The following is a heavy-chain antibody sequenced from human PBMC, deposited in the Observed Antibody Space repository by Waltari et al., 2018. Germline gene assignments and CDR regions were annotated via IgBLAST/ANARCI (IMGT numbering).Heavy chain of an antibody. J-gene: IGHJ3*02. D-gene: IGHD3-22*01. CDR3: ARNLGASSGSTWNALEI. V-gene: IGHV4-4*07. CDR2: IYAGGST. CDR1: GDSISSYY. Sequence: QVQLQESGPGLVKPSETLSLTCTVSGDSISSYYWSWIRPPAGKGLEYIGRIYAGGSTNQNPSLQSRVTMSVETSKNQISLELNSVTAADTAVYYCARNLGASSGSTWNALEIWGQGTMVTVSS.